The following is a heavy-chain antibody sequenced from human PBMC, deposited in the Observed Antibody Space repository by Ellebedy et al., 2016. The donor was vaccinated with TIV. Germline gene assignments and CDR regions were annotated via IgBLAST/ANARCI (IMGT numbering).Heavy chain of an antibody. Sequence: MPSETLSLTCAVSGGSISSGGYSWSWIRQPPGKGLEWIGYIYHSGSTYYNPSLKSRVTISVDRSKNQFSLKLVSVTAADTAVYFCARGGGWNYYGFWGQGTLVTVSS. V-gene: IGHV4-30-2*01. CDR2: IYHSGST. J-gene: IGHJ4*02. D-gene: IGHD6-19*01. CDR1: GGSISSGGYS. CDR3: ARGGGWNYYGF.